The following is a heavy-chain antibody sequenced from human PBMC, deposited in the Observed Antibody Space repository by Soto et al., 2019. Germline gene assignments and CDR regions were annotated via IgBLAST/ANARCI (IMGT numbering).Heavy chain of an antibody. J-gene: IGHJ6*02. CDR1: GGTFSSYA. CDR3: ARDGHCSGGSCRGIYYYYGMDV. Sequence: ASVKVSCKASGGTFSSYAISWVRQAPGQGLEWMGGIIPIFGTANYAQKFQGRVTITADKSTSTAYMELSSLRSEDTAVYYCARDGHCSGGSCRGIYYYYGMDVWGQGTTVTVSS. V-gene: IGHV1-69*06. CDR2: IIPIFGTA. D-gene: IGHD2-15*01.